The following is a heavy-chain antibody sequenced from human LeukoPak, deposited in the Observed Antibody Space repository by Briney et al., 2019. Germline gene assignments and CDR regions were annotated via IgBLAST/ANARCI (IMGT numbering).Heavy chain of an antibody. Sequence: SGTLSLTCTVSGGSISSYYWSWIRQPAGKGLEWIGRIYTSGSTNYNPSLKSRVTMSVDTSKNQFSLKLSSVTAADTAVYYCARAHRGYDFWSGYGYWYFDLWGRGTLVTVSS. CDR3: ARAHRGYDFWSGYGYWYFDL. CDR2: IYTSGST. V-gene: IGHV4-4*07. CDR1: GGSISSYY. J-gene: IGHJ2*01. D-gene: IGHD3-3*01.